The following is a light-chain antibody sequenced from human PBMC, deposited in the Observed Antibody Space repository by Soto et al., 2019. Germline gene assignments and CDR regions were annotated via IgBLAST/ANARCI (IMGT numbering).Light chain of an antibody. CDR3: CSYTSSSTLYV. J-gene: IGLJ1*01. CDR1: SSDIGAYNY. V-gene: IGLV2-14*03. CDR2: DVT. Sequence: QSVLTQPASVSGSPGQSITISCTGTSSDIGAYNYVSWYQQHPGRAPKLIIYDVTHRPAGISSRFSASKSGNTASLTISVLQAEGEADYYCCSYTSSSTLYVFGTGTKVTVL.